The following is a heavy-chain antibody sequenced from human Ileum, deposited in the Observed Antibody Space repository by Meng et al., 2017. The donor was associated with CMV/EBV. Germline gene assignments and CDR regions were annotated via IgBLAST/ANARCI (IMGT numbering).Heavy chain of an antibody. Sequence: SETLSLTCTVSGGSISNYYWSWIRQPPGKGLEHIGYICYTGATNYIPSLRSRVTISLDTSKNQVSLHLRSVTAADTAVYYCARMSYDVLTGYEPFHYWGQGTLVTVSS. CDR3: ARMSYDVLTGYEPFHY. J-gene: IGHJ4*02. D-gene: IGHD3-9*01. CDR2: ICYTGAT. CDR1: GGSISNYY. V-gene: IGHV4-59*01.